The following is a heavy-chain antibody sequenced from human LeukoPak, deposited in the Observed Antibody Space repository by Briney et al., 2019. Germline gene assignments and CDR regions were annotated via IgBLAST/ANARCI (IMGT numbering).Heavy chain of an antibody. J-gene: IGHJ6*03. CDR3: ASLDPPYYYGSGSYYKNYYYYMDV. CDR2: IYYSGST. CDR1: GGSLSSYY. D-gene: IGHD3-10*01. Sequence: SETLSLTCTVSGGSLSSYYWSWIRQPPGKGLEWIGFIYYSGSTNYNPSLKSRVTISVDTSKNQFSLKLSSVTAADTAVYYCASLDPPYYYGSGSYYKNYYYYMDVWGKGTTVTISS. V-gene: IGHV4-59*12.